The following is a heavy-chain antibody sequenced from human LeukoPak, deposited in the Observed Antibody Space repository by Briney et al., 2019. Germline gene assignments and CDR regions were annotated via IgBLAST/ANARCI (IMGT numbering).Heavy chain of an antibody. J-gene: IGHJ4*02. D-gene: IGHD4-23*01. CDR1: GGSFSGYY. V-gene: IGHV4-34*01. CDR2: INHSGST. Sequence: SETLSLTCAVYGGSFSGYYWSWIRQPPGEGLEWIGEINHSGSTNYNPSLKSRVTISVDTSKNQFSLKLSSVTAADTAVYYCARWDTVGYFDYWGQGTLVTVSS. CDR3: ARWDTVGYFDY.